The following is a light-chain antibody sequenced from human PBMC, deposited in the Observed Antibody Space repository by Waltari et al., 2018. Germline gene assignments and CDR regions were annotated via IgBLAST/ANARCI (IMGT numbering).Light chain of an antibody. V-gene: IGKV4-1*01. CDR1: QSLLYTSNYKNY. CDR2: WAS. J-gene: IGKJ2*01. CDR3: QQYYSRHSYT. Sequence: DFVMTQSPDSLAVSLGERATINCKSSQSLLYTSNYKNYLAWYQQKPGQPPKLLIYWASTRESGVPDRFSGSGSGTDFTRTISSLQAEDVAVYYCQQYYSRHSYTFGQGTKLEIK.